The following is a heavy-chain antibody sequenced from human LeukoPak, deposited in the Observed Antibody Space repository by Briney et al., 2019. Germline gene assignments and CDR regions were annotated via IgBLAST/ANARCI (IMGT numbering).Heavy chain of an antibody. CDR2: IIPIFGTA. CDR1: GGTFSSYA. CDR3: ARDHRTLGYCSSTSCYWVY. D-gene: IGHD2-2*01. Sequence: SVKVSCKASGGTFSSYAISWVRQAPGQGLEWMGGIIPIFGTANYAQKFQGRVTITADESTSTAYMELSSLRSEDTAVYYCARDHRTLGYCSSTSCYWVYWGQGTLVTVSS. J-gene: IGHJ4*02. V-gene: IGHV1-69*01.